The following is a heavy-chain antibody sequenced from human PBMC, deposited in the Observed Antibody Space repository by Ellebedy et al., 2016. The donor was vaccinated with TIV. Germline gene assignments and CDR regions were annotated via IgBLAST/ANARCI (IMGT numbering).Heavy chain of an antibody. Sequence: GGSLRLSCAASGFTFSTYAMHWVRQAPGKGLEWVSFISYDGSSKYYADSVKGRFTISRDNSKNTLYLQMNSLRAEDTAVFYCARSSGWSSTTSCFDYWGQGTLVTVSS. D-gene: IGHD2-2*01. CDR1: GFTFSTYA. CDR3: ARSSGWSSTTSCFDY. CDR2: ISYDGSSK. J-gene: IGHJ4*02. V-gene: IGHV3-30-3*01.